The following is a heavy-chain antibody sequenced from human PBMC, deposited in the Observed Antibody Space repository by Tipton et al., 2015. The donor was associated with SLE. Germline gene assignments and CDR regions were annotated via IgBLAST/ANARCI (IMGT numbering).Heavy chain of an antibody. D-gene: IGHD3-10*01. J-gene: IGHJ4*02. CDR2: IYYSGST. CDR1: GGSISSSSYY. CDR3: AREGSYSFYY. Sequence: TLSLTCTVSGGSISSSSYYWGWIRQPPGKGLEWIGSIYYSGSTYYNPSLKSRVTISVDTSKNQFSLKLSSVTAADTAVYYCAREGSYSFYYWGQGTLVTVDS. V-gene: IGHV4-39*07.